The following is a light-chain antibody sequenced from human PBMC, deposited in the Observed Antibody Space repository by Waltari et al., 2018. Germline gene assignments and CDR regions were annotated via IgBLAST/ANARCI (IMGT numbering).Light chain of an antibody. CDR2: KND. Sequence: TQPPSASGTPGQRVTISCSGSSSNIGTNYVYWYQQLPGTAPKLLIYKNDQRPSGVPDRFSGSKSGTSASLAISGLRSEDESTYYCAAWDDSRGVFGGGTKLTVL. CDR1: SSNIGTNY. V-gene: IGLV1-47*01. J-gene: IGLJ3*02. CDR3: AAWDDSRGV.